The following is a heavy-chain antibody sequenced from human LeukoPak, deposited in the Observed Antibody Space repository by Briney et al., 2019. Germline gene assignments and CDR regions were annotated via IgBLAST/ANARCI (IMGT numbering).Heavy chain of an antibody. D-gene: IGHD2-2*01. CDR3: ARSNTRFCSSTNCPFDY. V-gene: IGHV1-2*02. Sequence: ASVKVSCKTSGYTFTGYYMHWVRQAPGQGLEWMGWINPNSGGTNYAQKFQGRVTMTRDTSISTAYMELSRLRSDDTAAYYCARSNTRFCSSTNCPFDYWGQGTLVTVSS. J-gene: IGHJ4*02. CDR1: GYTFTGYY. CDR2: INPNSGGT.